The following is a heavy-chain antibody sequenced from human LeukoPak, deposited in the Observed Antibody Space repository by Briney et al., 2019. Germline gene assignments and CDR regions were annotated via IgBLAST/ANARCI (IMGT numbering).Heavy chain of an antibody. D-gene: IGHD2-15*01. V-gene: IGHV1-2*02. CDR2: INPNSGGT. CDR1: GYTFTSYY. Sequence: VASVKVSCKASGYTFTSYYMHWVRQAPGQGLEWMGWINPNSGGTNYAQKFQGRVTMTRDTSISTAYMELSRLRSDDTAVYYCARAARVAAKTLLDYWGQGTLVTVSS. J-gene: IGHJ4*02. CDR3: ARAARVAAKTLLDY.